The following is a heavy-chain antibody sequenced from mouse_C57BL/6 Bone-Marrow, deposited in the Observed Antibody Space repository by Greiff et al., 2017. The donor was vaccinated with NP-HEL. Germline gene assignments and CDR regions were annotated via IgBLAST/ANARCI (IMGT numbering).Heavy chain of an antibody. CDR1: GYTFTSYG. V-gene: IGHV1-81*01. D-gene: IGHD2-1*01. J-gene: IGHJ3*01. CDR2: IYPRSGNT. CDR3: AQALLLGPPWFAY. Sequence: VQLQQSGAELARPGASVKLSCKASGYTFTSYGISWVKQRPGQGLEWIGEIYPRSGNTYYNEKFKGKATLTADKSSSTAYMELRSLTSEDSAVYFCAQALLLGPPWFAYWGQGTLVTVSA.